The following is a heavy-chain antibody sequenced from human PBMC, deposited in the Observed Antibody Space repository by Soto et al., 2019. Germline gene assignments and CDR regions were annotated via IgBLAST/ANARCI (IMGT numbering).Heavy chain of an antibody. Sequence: GASVKVSCKVSGYTLTELSMHWVRQAPGKGLEWMGGFDPEDGETIYAQKFQGRVTMTEDTSTDTAYMELSSLRSEDTAVYYCATALPLTYDYIWGSYRYGLVLGYWGQGTLVTVSS. CDR3: ATALPLTYDYIWGSYRYGLVLGY. V-gene: IGHV1-24*01. CDR1: GYTLTELS. D-gene: IGHD3-16*02. J-gene: IGHJ4*02. CDR2: FDPEDGET.